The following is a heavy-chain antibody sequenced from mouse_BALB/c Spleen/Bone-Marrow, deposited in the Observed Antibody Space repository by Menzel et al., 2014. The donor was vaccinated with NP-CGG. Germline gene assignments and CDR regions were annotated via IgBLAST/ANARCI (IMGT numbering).Heavy chain of an antibody. V-gene: IGHV4-1*02. Sequence: EVQLQESGGGLVQPGGSLKLSCAASGFDFSRYWMSWVRQAPGKGLEWIGEINPDSSTVNYTPSLKDKFIISRDNAKNTLYLQMSKVRSGDTALYYCASLHYYGFFAYWGQGTLATVSA. D-gene: IGHD1-2*01. J-gene: IGHJ3*01. CDR3: ASLHYYGFFAY. CDR1: GFDFSRYW. CDR2: INPDSSTV.